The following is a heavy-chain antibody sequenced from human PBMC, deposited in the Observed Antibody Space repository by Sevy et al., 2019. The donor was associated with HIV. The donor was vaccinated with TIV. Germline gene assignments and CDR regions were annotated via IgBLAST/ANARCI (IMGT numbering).Heavy chain of an antibody. V-gene: IGHV1-2*02. J-gene: IGHJ4*02. CDR2: INPNSGGT. Sequence: ASVKVSCKASGYTFTGYYMHWVRQAPGQGLEWMGWINPNSGGTNYAQKFQGRVTMTRDTSISTAYMELSRLRSDDTAVYYCARGNIGYYDSSGYYWLFDYWGQGTLVTVSS. CDR3: ARGNIGYYDSSGYYWLFDY. D-gene: IGHD3-22*01. CDR1: GYTFTGYY.